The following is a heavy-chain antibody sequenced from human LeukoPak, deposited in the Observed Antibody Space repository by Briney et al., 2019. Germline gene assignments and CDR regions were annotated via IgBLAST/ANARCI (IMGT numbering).Heavy chain of an antibody. D-gene: IGHD1-26*01. J-gene: IGHJ4*02. CDR3: ARVAMSGIGSDDF. V-gene: IGHV1-18*01. CDR2: ISAYNGNT. CDR1: GYTFTSYG. Sequence: ASVKVSCKASGYTFTSYGISWVRQAPGQGLEWMGWISAYNGNTNYAQKLQGRVTMTTDASTSTAYMELSSLKSDDTAVYYCARVAMSGIGSDDFWGQGTLVTASS.